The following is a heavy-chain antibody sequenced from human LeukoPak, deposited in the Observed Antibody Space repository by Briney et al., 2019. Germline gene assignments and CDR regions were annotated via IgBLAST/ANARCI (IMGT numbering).Heavy chain of an antibody. Sequence: ASVKASCKASGCTFTGYYMHWVRQAPGQGLEWMGWINPNSGGTNYAQKFQGRVTMTRDTSISTAYMELSRLRSDDTAVYYCARPGALWFGELDYWGQGTLVTVSS. CDR3: ARPGALWFGELDY. V-gene: IGHV1-2*02. J-gene: IGHJ4*02. D-gene: IGHD3-10*01. CDR1: GCTFTGYY. CDR2: INPNSGGT.